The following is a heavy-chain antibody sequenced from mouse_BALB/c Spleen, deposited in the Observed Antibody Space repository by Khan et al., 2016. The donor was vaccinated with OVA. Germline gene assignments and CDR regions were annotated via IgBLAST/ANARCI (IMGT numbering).Heavy chain of an antibody. D-gene: IGHD4-1*01. V-gene: IGHV5-6*01. CDR3: ASHLTGSFAY. CDR1: GFTFTSYC. J-gene: IGHJ3*01. CDR2: ISSGGDYT. Sequence: EVELVESGGDLVKPGGSLKLSCAASGFTFTSYCMSWVRQTPDKRLEWVATISSGGDYTYYPDNVKGRFTISRDNAKNTLYLQMSSLKSEDTAMYYCASHLTGSFAYWGQGTLVTVSA.